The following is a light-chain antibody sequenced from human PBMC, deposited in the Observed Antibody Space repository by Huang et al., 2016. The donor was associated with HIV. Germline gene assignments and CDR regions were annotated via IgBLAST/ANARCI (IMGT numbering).Light chain of an antibody. CDR1: RSISTW. Sequence: DIQMTQSPSTLSASVGDRVTITCRASRSISTWLAWYQQKPGKAPKLLIYKAYSLESGVPSRFSGSGSGTEFTLTISSLQPDDIATYYCQQYSSYSWTFGQGTKVEIK. CDR3: QQYSSYSWT. CDR2: KAY. V-gene: IGKV1-5*03. J-gene: IGKJ1*01.